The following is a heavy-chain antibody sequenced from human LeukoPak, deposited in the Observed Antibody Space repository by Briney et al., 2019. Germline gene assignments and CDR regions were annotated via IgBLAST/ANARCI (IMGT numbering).Heavy chain of an antibody. J-gene: IGHJ3*02. CDR1: GYTFTSYG. CDR2: ISAYNGNT. V-gene: IGHV1-18*04. Sequence: ASVKVSCKASGYTFTSYGISWVRQAPGQGLEWMGWISAYNGNTNYAQKLQGRVTMATDTSTSTAYMELRSLRSDDTAVYYCARGSSVAGYDAFDIWGQGTMVTVSS. CDR3: ARGSSVAGYDAFDI. D-gene: IGHD6-19*01.